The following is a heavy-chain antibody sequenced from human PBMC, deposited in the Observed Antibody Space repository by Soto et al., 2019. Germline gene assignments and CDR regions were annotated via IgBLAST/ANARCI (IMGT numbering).Heavy chain of an antibody. CDR2: IYYSGST. CDR3: ARNYYDSSGFDY. Sequence: SETLSLTCTVSGGSISSGGYYWSWIRQHPGKGLEWIGYIYYSGSTNYNPSLKSRVTISVDTSKNQFSLKLSSVTAADTAVYYCARNYYDSSGFDYWGQGTLVTVSS. CDR1: GGSISSGGYY. V-gene: IGHV4-61*08. D-gene: IGHD3-22*01. J-gene: IGHJ4*02.